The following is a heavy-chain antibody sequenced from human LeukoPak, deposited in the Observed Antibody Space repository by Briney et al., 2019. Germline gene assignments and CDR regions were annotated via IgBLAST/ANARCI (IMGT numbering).Heavy chain of an antibody. D-gene: IGHD3-10*01. CDR1: GFTFSRFW. CDR3: ARDRGYFVFDY. J-gene: IGHJ4*02. V-gene: IGHV3-7*01. CDR2: IKEDGSDK. Sequence: PGGSLRLSCAASGFTFSRFWMTWVRQAPGKGLEWVANIKEDGSDKYYVDSVKGRFTVSRDSAKNSLYLQMNSLRDEDTAVYYCARDRGYFVFDYWGQETLVTVSS.